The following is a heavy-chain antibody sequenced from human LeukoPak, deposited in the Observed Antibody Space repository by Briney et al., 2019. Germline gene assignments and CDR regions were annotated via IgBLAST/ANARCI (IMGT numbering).Heavy chain of an antibody. CDR2: ISYDGSNK. D-gene: IGHD2-2*01. J-gene: IGHJ6*04. CDR3: ARDRGQLLRMDV. V-gene: IGHV3-30*04. CDR1: GFTFSSYA. Sequence: GGYLRLSCAASGFTFSSYAMHWVRQAPGKGLEWVAVISYDGSNKYYADSVKGRFTISRDNSKNTLYLQMNSLRAEDTAVYYCARDRGQLLRMDVWGKGTTVTVSS.